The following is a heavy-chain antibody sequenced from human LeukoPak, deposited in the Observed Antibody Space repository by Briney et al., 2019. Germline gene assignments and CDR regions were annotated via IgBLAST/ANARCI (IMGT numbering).Heavy chain of an antibody. D-gene: IGHD2-15*01. V-gene: IGHV1-69*13. CDR3: ARVPYCSGGSCYGVDV. CDR2: IIPIFGTA. CDR1: GGTFSSYA. J-gene: IGHJ6*02. Sequence: SVKVSCKASGGTFSSYAISWVRQAPGQGLEWMGGIIPIFGTANYAQKFQGRVTITADESTSTAYMELSSLRSEDTAVYYCARVPYCSGGSCYGVDVWGQGTTVTVSS.